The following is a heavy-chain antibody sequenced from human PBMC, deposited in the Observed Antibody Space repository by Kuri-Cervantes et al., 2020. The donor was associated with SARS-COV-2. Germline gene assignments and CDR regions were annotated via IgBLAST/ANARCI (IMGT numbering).Heavy chain of an antibody. CDR3: ARSIAAAGPIDY. CDR2: IYYSGST. V-gene: IGHV4-61*08. J-gene: IGHJ4*02. Sequence: GSLRLSCTVSGGSISSGDYYWSWIRQPPGKGLEWIGYIYYSGSTNYNPSLKSRVTMSVDTSKNQFSLKLSSVTAADTAVYYCARSIAAAGPIDYWGQGTLVTVSS. D-gene: IGHD6-13*01. CDR1: GGSISSGDYY.